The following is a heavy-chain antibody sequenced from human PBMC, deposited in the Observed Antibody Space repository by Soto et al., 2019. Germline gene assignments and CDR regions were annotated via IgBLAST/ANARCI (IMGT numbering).Heavy chain of an antibody. CDR3: ARADAIWRAAFDY. D-gene: IGHD3-3*01. V-gene: IGHV3-11*06. CDR2: ISTSSSYA. Sequence: QVQLVDSGGGLVKPGGSLRLSCAASGFTFSDYYMAWIRQAPGKGLEWVSYISTSSSYANHADSVKGRFTISRDNAKNSLYLRIDSLRAEDTGVYYCARADAIWRAAFDYWGQGTLVTVSS. CDR1: GFTFSDYY. J-gene: IGHJ4*02.